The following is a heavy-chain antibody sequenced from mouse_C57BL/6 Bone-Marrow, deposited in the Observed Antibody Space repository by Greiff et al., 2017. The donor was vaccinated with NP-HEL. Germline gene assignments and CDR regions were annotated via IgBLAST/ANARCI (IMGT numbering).Heavy chain of an antibody. CDR1: GYTFTSYW. CDR3: ALSTMVTPYYFDY. J-gene: IGHJ2*01. Sequence: VQLQQPGAELVMPGASVKLSCKASGYTFTSYWMHWVKQRPGQGLEWIGEIDPSDSYTNYNQKFKGKSTLTVDKSSSTAYMQLSSLTSEDSAVYYCALSTMVTPYYFDYWGQGTTLTVSS. V-gene: IGHV1-69*01. D-gene: IGHD2-2*01. CDR2: IDPSDSYT.